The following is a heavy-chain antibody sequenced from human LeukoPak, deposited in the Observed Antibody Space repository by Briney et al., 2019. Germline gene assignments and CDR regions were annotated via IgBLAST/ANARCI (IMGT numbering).Heavy chain of an antibody. CDR2: ISPNSGGT. CDR1: GYTFTCYY. J-gene: IGHJ4*02. V-gene: IGHV1-2*02. Sequence: ASVKVSCKASGYTFTCYYMHWVRQAPGQGLEWMGWISPNSGGTNYAQQFQGRVTMTRDTSISTAYMELSRLRSDDTAVYYCARGFRGDNFDYWGQGTLVTVSS. CDR3: ARGFRGDNFDY. D-gene: IGHD7-27*01.